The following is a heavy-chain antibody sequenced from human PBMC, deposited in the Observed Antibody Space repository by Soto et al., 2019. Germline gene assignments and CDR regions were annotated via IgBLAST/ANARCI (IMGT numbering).Heavy chain of an antibody. CDR1: GFTFSSYE. CDR3: ARPPPAGVGWFDP. D-gene: IGHD1-26*01. V-gene: IGHV3-48*03. J-gene: IGHJ5*02. Sequence: GGSLRLSCAASGFTFSSYEMNWVRQAPGKGLEWVSYISSSGSTIYYADSVKDRFTISRDNAKNSLYLQMNSLRAEDTAVYYCARPPPAGVGWFDPWGQGTLGTVPQ. CDR2: ISSSGSTI.